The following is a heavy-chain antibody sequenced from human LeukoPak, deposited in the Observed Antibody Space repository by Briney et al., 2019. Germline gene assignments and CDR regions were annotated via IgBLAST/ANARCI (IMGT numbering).Heavy chain of an antibody. V-gene: IGHV4-59*01. Sequence: SETLSLTCTVSGGSISSYYWSWIRQPPGKRLEWIGYIYYSGSTDYSPSLKSRVTMSVDTSKSQLSLKLSSVTAADTAVYYCARHNTTWYYFDYWGQGALVTVSS. CDR3: ARHNTTWYYFDY. D-gene: IGHD6-13*01. J-gene: IGHJ4*02. CDR1: GGSISSYY. CDR2: IYYSGST.